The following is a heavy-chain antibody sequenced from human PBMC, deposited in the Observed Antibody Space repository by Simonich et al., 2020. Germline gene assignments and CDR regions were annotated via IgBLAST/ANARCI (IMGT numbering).Heavy chain of an antibody. CDR3: ERAMDYYDSSGYYFDY. Sequence: SSYSMNWVRQAPGKGLEWVSYISSSSRTIYYADSVKGRFTISRDNAKNSLYLQMNSLRAEDTAVYYCERAMDYYDSSGYYFDYWGQGTLVTVSS. J-gene: IGHJ4*02. D-gene: IGHD3-22*01. CDR2: ISSSSRTI. V-gene: IGHV3-48*01. CDR1: SSYS.